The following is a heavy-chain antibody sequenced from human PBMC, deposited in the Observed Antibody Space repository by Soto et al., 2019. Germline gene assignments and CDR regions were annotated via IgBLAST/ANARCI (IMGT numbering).Heavy chain of an antibody. CDR2: IWYDGSNK. CDR3: ARENYVDTAMVPLGY. Sequence: QVQLVESGGGVVQPGRSLRLSCAASGFTFSSYGMHWVRQAPGKGLEWVAVIWYDGSNKYYADSVKGRFTISRDNSKNTLYLQMNSLRAEDTAVYYCARENYVDTAMVPLGYWGQGTLVTVSS. J-gene: IGHJ4*02. D-gene: IGHD5-18*01. CDR1: GFTFSSYG. V-gene: IGHV3-33*01.